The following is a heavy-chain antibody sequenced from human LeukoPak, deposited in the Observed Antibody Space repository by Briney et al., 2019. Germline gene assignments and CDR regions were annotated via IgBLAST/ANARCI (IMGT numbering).Heavy chain of an antibody. CDR1: GFTFSDHY. Sequence: KSGGSLRLSCAASGFTFSDHYMSWIRQAPGKGLEWVSYISSSGSTIYYADSVKGRFTISRDNAKNSLYLQMNSLRAEDTAVYYCARNHYYGSGSNPWGQGTLVTVSS. CDR3: ARNHYYGSGSNP. J-gene: IGHJ5*02. V-gene: IGHV3-11*04. CDR2: ISSSGSTI. D-gene: IGHD3-10*01.